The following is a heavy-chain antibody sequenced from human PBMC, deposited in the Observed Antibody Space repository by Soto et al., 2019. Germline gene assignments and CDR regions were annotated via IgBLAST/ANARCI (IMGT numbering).Heavy chain of an antibody. Sequence: SETLSLTCTVSGGSISSGGYYWSWIRQHPGKGLEWIGYIYYSGSTYYNPSLKSRVTISVDTSKNQFSLKLSSVTAADTAVYYCARTGDQNWFDPWGQGTLVTVSS. J-gene: IGHJ5*02. CDR3: ARTGDQNWFDP. CDR1: GGSISSGGYY. D-gene: IGHD1-26*01. V-gene: IGHV4-31*03. CDR2: IYYSGST.